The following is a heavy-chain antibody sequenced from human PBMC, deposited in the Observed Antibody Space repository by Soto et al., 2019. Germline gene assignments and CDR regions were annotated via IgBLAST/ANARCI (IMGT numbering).Heavy chain of an antibody. CDR3: AKDYNNYFDN. J-gene: IGHJ4*02. CDR2: IWYDGGNT. D-gene: IGHD4-4*01. Sequence: GGSLRLSCAASGFTFSSYDMHWVRQAPGKGLEWVAVIWYDGGNTYYADSVKGRFTISRDNSKNTLYLQMSSLRVEDTAVYYCAKDYNNYFDNWGQGTLVTVSS. V-gene: IGHV3-33*03. CDR1: GFTFSSYD.